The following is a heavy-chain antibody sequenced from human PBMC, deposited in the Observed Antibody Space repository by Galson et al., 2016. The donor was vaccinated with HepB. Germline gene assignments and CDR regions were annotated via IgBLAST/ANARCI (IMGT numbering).Heavy chain of an antibody. CDR1: GYDFIGYW. Sequence: SGAEVKKSGESLKISCKGSGYDFIGYWIAWVRQMPGKGLEWMGIIYPGVSDTIYSPSFQGQVTISVDKSISTAYLQWSTLKASDTAIYYCARHHIFGESDYWGQGTLVAVCS. CDR2: IYPGVSDT. D-gene: IGHD3-10*01. CDR3: ARHHIFGESDY. V-gene: IGHV5-51*01. J-gene: IGHJ4*02.